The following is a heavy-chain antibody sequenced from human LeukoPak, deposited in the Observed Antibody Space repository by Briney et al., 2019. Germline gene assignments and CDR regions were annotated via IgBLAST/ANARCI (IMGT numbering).Heavy chain of an antibody. D-gene: IGHD4-23*01. Sequence: GGSLRLSCAASGFTFDDYAMHWVRQAPGKGLEWVSGISWNSGSIGYADSVKGRFTVSRDNAMNSLYLQMNSLRAEDTALYYCAKDQYGGNSGAFDIWGQGTMVTVSS. CDR2: ISWNSGSI. CDR3: AKDQYGGNSGAFDI. V-gene: IGHV3-9*01. J-gene: IGHJ3*02. CDR1: GFTFDDYA.